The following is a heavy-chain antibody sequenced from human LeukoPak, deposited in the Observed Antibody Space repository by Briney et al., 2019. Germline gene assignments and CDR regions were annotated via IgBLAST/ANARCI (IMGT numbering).Heavy chain of an antibody. V-gene: IGHV4-39*07. D-gene: IGHD3-22*01. CDR1: GGSISSNSYY. Sequence: SETLSLTCAVSGGSISSNSYYWGWIRQPPGKGLEWIGYIYYSGSTYYNPSLKSRVTISVDTSKNQFSLKLSSVTAADTAVYYCASSGPYYYDSSGYRYYWYFDLWGRGTLVTVSS. CDR3: ASSGPYYYDSSGYRYYWYFDL. CDR2: IYYSGST. J-gene: IGHJ2*01.